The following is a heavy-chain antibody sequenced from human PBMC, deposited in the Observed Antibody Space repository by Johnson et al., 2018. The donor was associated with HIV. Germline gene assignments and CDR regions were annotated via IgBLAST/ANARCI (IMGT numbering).Heavy chain of an antibody. J-gene: IGHJ3*02. CDR3: AREGAPSARDFGAFDI. V-gene: IGHV3-30-3*01. Sequence: QVQLVESGGGVVQPGRSLRLSCAASGFTFSSYAMHWVRQAPGKGLEWVAVISYDGSNKYYGDSVKGRFIVSKDNSKNTLYLQMSSLRAEDTAVYYCAREGAPSARDFGAFDIWGQGTMVTVSS. CDR2: ISYDGSNK. CDR1: GFTFSSYA. D-gene: IGHD1-26*01.